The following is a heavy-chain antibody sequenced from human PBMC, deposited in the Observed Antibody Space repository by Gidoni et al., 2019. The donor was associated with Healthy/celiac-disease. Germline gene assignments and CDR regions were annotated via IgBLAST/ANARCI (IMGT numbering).Heavy chain of an antibody. V-gene: IGHV4-39*01. J-gene: IGHJ4*02. CDR2: IYYSGST. D-gene: IGHD2-2*02. CDR1: GGSISSSSYY. CDR3: ARHGYCSSTSCYTELDY. Sequence: QLQLQESGPGLVKPSETLSLTCTVSGGSISSSSYYWGWIRQPPGKGLEWIGSIYYSGSTYYNPSLKSRVTISVDTSKNQFSLKLSSVTAADTAVYYCARHGYCSSTSCYTELDYWGQGTLVTVSS.